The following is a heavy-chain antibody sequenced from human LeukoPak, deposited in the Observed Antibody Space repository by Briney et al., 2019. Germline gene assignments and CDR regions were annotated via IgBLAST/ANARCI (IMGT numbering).Heavy chain of an antibody. CDR2: ISWNSGNI. CDR3: AKVTGRILGVRWFDP. J-gene: IGHJ5*02. D-gene: IGHD3-3*02. Sequence: PGGSLRLSCAASGFTSDDYAMHWVRQAPGKGLEWVSGISWNSGNIGYADSVKGRFTISRDNAKNFLYLQMNSLRPEDTALYYCAKVTGRILGVRWFDPGGQGTLVTVSS. CDR1: GFTSDDYA. V-gene: IGHV3-9*02.